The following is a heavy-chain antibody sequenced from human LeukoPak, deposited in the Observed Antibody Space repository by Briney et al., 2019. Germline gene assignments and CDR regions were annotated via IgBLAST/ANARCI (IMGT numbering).Heavy chain of an antibody. D-gene: IGHD3-16*02. CDR3: ARGGNIITFGGVIVTPAEYFQH. CDR1: GYSFTSYA. V-gene: IGHV1-3*03. CDR2: INAGNGNT. Sequence: ASVKVSCKASGYSFTSYAMHWVRQAPGQRLEWMGWINAGNGNTKYSQEFQGRVTITRDTSASTAYMELSSLRSEDMAVYYCARGGNIITFGGVIVTPAEYFQHWGQGTLVTVSS. J-gene: IGHJ1*01.